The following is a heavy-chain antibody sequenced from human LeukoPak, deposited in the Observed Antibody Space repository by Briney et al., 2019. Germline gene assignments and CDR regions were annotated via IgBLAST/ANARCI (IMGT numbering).Heavy chain of an antibody. CDR3: ARDSASGDDLDY. Sequence: GASVKVSCKASGGTFSSYAISRVRQAPGQGLEWMGGIIPIFGTANYAQKLQGRVTMTTDTSTSTAYMELRSLRSDDTAVYYCARDSASGDDLDYWGQGTLVTVSS. CDR2: IIPIFGTA. D-gene: IGHD7-27*01. CDR1: GGTFSSYA. V-gene: IGHV1-69*05. J-gene: IGHJ4*02.